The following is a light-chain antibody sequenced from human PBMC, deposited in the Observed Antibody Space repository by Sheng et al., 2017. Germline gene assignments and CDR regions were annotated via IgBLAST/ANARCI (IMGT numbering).Light chain of an antibody. CDR1: QSINNF. J-gene: IGKJ2*01. CDR3: QQSYSTPYT. Sequence: DIQMTQSPSSLSASVGDRVTITCRASQSINNFLNWYQQKPGRAPNLLIYAASSLQSGVPSRFSGSGSGTDFTLTITNLQPEDFAAYFCQQSYSTPYTFGQGTEAGDQT. V-gene: IGKV1-39*01. CDR2: AAS.